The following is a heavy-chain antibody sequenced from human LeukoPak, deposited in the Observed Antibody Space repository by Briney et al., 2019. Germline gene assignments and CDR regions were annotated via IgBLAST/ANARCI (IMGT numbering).Heavy chain of an antibody. J-gene: IGHJ6*04. CDR1: GNSFTGYW. D-gene: IGHD6-25*01. CDR2: IDPSDSYT. Sequence: GESLKISCQASGNSFTGYWISWVRQMPGKGLEWMGRIDPSDSYTNYSPSFQGHVTISADKSITTAYPQWSSLKASDTAMYYCARSGVAAVRGALGMDVWGKGTTVTVSS. CDR3: ARSGVAAVRGALGMDV. V-gene: IGHV5-10-1*01.